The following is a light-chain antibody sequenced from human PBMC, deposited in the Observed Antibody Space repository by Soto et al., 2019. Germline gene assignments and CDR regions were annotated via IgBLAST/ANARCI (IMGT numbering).Light chain of an antibody. CDR3: QQYGSSSYT. J-gene: IGKJ2*01. Sequence: EIVLTQSPGTLSLSPGERATLSCRASQSVSSSYLAWYQQKPGQAPRLLIYGASSRATGTPGRFSGSGSGTDFALAISRLEPEDFAVYYCQQYGSSSYTFGQGTKLEIK. V-gene: IGKV3-20*01. CDR2: GAS. CDR1: QSVSSSY.